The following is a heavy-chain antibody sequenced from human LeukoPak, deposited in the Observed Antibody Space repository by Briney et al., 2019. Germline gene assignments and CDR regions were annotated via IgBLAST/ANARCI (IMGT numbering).Heavy chain of an antibody. CDR3: ASLGYCSGGSCYPDAFDI. Sequence: PSETLSLTCTVPGGSISSYYWSWLRQPPGKGLEWIGYIYTSGSTNYTPSLKSRVTISVDTSKNQFSLKLSSVTAADTAVYYCASLGYCSGGSCYPDAFDIWGQGTMVTVSS. CDR2: IYTSGST. D-gene: IGHD2-15*01. V-gene: IGHV4-4*09. CDR1: GGSISSYY. J-gene: IGHJ3*02.